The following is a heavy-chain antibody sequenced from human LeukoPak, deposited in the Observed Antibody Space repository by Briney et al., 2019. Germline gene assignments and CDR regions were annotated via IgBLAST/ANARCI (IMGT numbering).Heavy chain of an antibody. V-gene: IGHV3-33*01. CDR2: IAYDGSRA. CDR3: TRYNNDHFDY. CDR1: GFTFGGYG. D-gene: IGHD1-14*01. Sequence: GGSLRLSCAGSGFTFGGYGMHWFRQTPGKGLEWVAVIAYDGSRAFHADSVKGRFTISRDNSKNTMSVQMDDLRAEDTAVYYCTRYNNDHFDYWGQGTLVTVSS. J-gene: IGHJ4*02.